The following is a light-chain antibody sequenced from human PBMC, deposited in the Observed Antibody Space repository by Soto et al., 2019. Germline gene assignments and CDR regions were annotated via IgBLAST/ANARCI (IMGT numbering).Light chain of an antibody. J-gene: IGKJ1*01. CDR3: QQHNTYSPRNP. CDR2: DAY. Sequence: VLTQSPDTLSLSPGETATLSCRASQSVGMYVAWYQQKVGQATSLLLYDAYTRATGVGARFTGSGSATDFSLTLSSLEPEDFDTYYCQQHNTYSPRNPFGQGTKVDIK. V-gene: IGKV3-11*01. CDR1: QSVGMY.